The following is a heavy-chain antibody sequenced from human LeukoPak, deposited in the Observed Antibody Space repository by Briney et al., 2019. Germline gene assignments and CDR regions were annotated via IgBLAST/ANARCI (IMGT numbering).Heavy chain of an antibody. D-gene: IGHD4-17*01. CDR1: GFTFHNNG. Sequence: GGSLRLSCAASGFTFHNNGMSWVRQAPGQGLEWVSIIYSGGTTYYADSVKGRFIISRDNSKNTLYLQMNSLRAEDTAVYYCARVLWNGDYPRFDYWGQGTLVTVSS. CDR2: IYSGGTT. V-gene: IGHV3-53*01. CDR3: ARVLWNGDYPRFDY. J-gene: IGHJ4*02.